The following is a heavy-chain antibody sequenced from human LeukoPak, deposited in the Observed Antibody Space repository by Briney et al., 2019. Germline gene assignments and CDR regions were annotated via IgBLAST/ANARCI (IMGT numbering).Heavy chain of an antibody. CDR2: FSCVSTYI. V-gene: IGHV3-11*06. CDR3: ARARCNSAWDFDY. CDR1: GFTFSDYY. Sequence: GGSLRLSCAASGFTFSDYYMSWIRQAPGKGLEWVSSFSCVSTYIYYADSLRGRFTISRDNTKNSLYLQMDSLRAEDTAVYYCARARCNSAWDFDYWGQGTLVTVSS. D-gene: IGHD2/OR15-2a*01. J-gene: IGHJ4*02.